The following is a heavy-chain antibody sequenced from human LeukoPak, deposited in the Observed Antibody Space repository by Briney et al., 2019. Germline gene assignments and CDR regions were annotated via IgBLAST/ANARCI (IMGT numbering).Heavy chain of an antibody. V-gene: IGHV1-24*01. CDR1: GYTLTELS. D-gene: IGHD4-17*01. Sequence: ASVKVSCKVSGYTLTELSMHWVRQAPGKGLEWMGRFDPEDGETIYAQKFQGRVTMTEDTSTDTAYMELSSLRSEDTAVYYCATGTTVTTSTGAYYYYYYMDVWGKGTTVTVSS. CDR3: ATGTTVTTSTGAYYYYYYMDV. J-gene: IGHJ6*03. CDR2: FDPEDGET.